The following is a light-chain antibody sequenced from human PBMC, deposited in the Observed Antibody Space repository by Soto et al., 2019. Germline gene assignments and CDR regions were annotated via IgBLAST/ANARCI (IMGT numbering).Light chain of an antibody. Sequence: DIQMTHSPSTLSASVGDRVTITCRASQSISSWLAWYQQKPGKAPELMMYDACSLESAVPSRFSCSGSGKELTVAISSPQPDDFATYYWQQYNSYYRTVGHRPKVDLK. CDR3: QQYNSYYRT. V-gene: IGKV1-5*01. CDR1: QSISSW. CDR2: DAC. J-gene: IGKJ1*01.